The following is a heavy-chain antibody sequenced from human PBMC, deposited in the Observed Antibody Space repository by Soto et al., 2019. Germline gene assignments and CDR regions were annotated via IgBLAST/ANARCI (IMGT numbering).Heavy chain of an antibody. CDR2: IIPIFGTA. CDR1: GGTFSSYA. CDR3: SHQAGKDGYNHWYFAL. V-gene: IGHV1-69*12. D-gene: IGHD6-19*01. Sequence: QVQLVQSGAEVKKPGSSVKVSCKASGGTFSSYAISWVRQAPGQGLEWMGGIIPIFGTANYAQKFQGRVTSTADESTRTDYMGSGSLRSEATAGYYCSHQAGKDGYNHWYFALWGRGTLFIVSS. J-gene: IGHJ2*01.